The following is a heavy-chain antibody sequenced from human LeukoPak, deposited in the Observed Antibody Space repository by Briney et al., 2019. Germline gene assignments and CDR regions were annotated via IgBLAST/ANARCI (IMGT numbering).Heavy chain of an antibody. CDR1: GGSISSGGYY. D-gene: IGHD2/OR15-2a*01. CDR3: ARGPGHPSTSFDP. Sequence: NPSETLSLTCTVSGGSISSGGYYWSWIRQPPGKGLEWIGEINHSGSTNYNPSLKSRVTISVDTSKNQFPLKLSSVTAADTAVYYCARGPGHPSTSFDPWGQGTLVTVSS. J-gene: IGHJ5*02. CDR2: INHSGST. V-gene: IGHV4-39*06.